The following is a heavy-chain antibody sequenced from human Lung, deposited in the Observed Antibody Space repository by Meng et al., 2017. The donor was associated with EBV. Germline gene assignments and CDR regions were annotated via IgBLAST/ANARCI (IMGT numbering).Heavy chain of an antibody. CDR1: GFSFSAYW. Sequence: EVQLVESGGTLIQPGGSLRLSCATSGFSFSAYWMHWVRQVPGKGLQWVSRITPDGGRTDYADSVKGRFTISRDNAAKTLYLQMKSLRPEDTAVYYCSRDLMGPDDWWGQGTLVTVYS. CDR2: ITPDGGRT. J-gene: IGHJ4*02. V-gene: IGHV3-74*01. CDR3: SRDLMGPDDW. D-gene: IGHD1-26*01.